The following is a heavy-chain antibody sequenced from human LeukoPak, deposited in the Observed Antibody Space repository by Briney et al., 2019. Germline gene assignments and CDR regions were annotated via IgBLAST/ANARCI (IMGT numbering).Heavy chain of an antibody. Sequence: SETLSLTCAVYGGSFSGYYWSCIRQPPGKGLEWIGEINHSGSTNYNPSIKSRVTISVDTSKNHFSLRLSSVTAADTAVYYCARGRYDYFGIRGADSFDIWGQGTMVTVSS. CDR3: ARGRYDYFGIRGADSFDI. CDR2: INHSGST. V-gene: IGHV4-34*01. D-gene: IGHD5-12*01. J-gene: IGHJ3*02. CDR1: GGSFSGYY.